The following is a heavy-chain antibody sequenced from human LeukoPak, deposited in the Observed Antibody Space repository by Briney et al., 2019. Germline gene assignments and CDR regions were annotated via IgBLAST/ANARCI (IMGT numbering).Heavy chain of an antibody. V-gene: IGHV3-74*01. CDR1: GFTFSRTW. J-gene: IGHJ5*02. CDR2: TNRDGTST. Sequence: PGGSLGLSCAASGFTFSRTWMHWVRQVPGKGLVWVSRTNRDGTSTTYADSVKGRFTVTRDDATNTLHLQMNSLRDEDTAVYYCGRGAKYCSSTSCQPWFDPWGQGSLVTVSS. CDR3: GRGAKYCSSTSCQPWFDP. D-gene: IGHD2-2*01.